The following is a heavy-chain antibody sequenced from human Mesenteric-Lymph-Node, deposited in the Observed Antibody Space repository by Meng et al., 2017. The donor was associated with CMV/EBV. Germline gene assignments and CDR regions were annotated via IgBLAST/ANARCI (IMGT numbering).Heavy chain of an antibody. CDR1: GGSFSGYY. CDR3: ARAAGNKWNYYYYGMDV. V-gene: IGHV4-34*01. J-gene: IGHJ6*02. Sequence: SETLSLTCAVYGGSFSGYYWSWIRQPPGKGLEWIGEINHSGSTNYNPSLKSRVTISVDTSKSQFSLKLMSVTAADTAVYYCARAAGNKWNYYYYGMDVWGQGTTVTVSS. D-gene: IGHD2/OR15-2a*01. CDR2: INHSGST.